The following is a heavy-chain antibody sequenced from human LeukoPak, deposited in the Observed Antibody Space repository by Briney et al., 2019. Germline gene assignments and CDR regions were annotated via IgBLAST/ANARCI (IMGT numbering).Heavy chain of an antibody. V-gene: IGHV4-39*01. CDR3: ARLGATSASDYFDY. CDR1: GGSISSSSYY. J-gene: IGHJ4*02. CDR2: IYYSGST. Sequence: SETLSPTCTDSGGSISSSSYYWGWIRQPPGKGLEWIGSIYYSGSTYYNPSLKSRVTISVDTSKNQFSLRLSSVTAADTAVYYCARLGATSASDYFDYWGQGTLVTVSS. D-gene: IGHD1-26*01.